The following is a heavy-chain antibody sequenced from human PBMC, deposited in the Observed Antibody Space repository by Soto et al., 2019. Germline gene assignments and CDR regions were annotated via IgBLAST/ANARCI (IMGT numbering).Heavy chain of an antibody. Sequence: PGGSLRLSCAASGFTFSSYSMNWVRQAPGKGLEWVSSISSSSSYIYYADSVKGRVTISRDNAKNSLYLQMNSLRAEDTAVYYCARGRVRCPFDYWGQGTLVTVSS. V-gene: IGHV3-21*01. CDR3: ARGRVRCPFDY. D-gene: IGHD3-3*01. CDR2: ISSSSSYI. CDR1: GFTFSSYS. J-gene: IGHJ4*02.